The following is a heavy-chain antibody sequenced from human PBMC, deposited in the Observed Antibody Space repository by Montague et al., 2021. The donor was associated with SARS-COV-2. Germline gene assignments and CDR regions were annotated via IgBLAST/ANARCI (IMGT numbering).Heavy chain of an antibody. CDR3: ARGGYYDYAFDI. CDR2: IYYSGST. D-gene: IGHD3-22*01. V-gene: IGHV4-59*07. CDR1: GGSISSYY. Sequence: SDTLSLTRTVSGGSISSYYWSWIRQPPGKGLEWIGYIYYSGSTNYNPSLKSRVTISVDTSKNQFSLKLSSVTAADTAVYYCARGGYYDYAFDIWGQGTMVTVSS. J-gene: IGHJ3*02.